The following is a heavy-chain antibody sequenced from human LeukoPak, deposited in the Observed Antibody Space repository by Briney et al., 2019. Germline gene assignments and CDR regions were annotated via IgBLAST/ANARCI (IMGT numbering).Heavy chain of an antibody. Sequence: PGGSLRLSCVASGFTFSSYGMHWVRQAPGKGLEWVAFIRYDGSNKYYADSVKGRFTISRDNSKNTLYLQMNSLRAEDTAVYYCAKRSLLTEGWFDPWGQGTLVTVSS. V-gene: IGHV3-30*02. D-gene: IGHD3-9*01. CDR2: IRYDGSNK. CDR1: GFTFSSYG. J-gene: IGHJ5*02. CDR3: AKRSLLTEGWFDP.